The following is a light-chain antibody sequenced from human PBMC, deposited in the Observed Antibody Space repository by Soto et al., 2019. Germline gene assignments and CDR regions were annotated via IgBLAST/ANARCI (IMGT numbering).Light chain of an antibody. V-gene: IGKV3-15*01. Sequence: VVTQSPATLSVSPGERVTLSCRASQSVSSSLAWYQQRPGQAPRLLSYDTSTRAAGIAARFSGSGSGTEFTLPISSLQSEDFAVYYCQQYVHWPPGTFGQGTKVDI. J-gene: IGKJ1*01. CDR2: DTS. CDR1: QSVSSS. CDR3: QQYVHWPPGT.